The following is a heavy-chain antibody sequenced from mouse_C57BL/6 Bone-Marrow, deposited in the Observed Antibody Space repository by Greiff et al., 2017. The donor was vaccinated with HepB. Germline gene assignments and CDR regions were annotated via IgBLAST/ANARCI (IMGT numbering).Heavy chain of an antibody. CDR3: ARHSNPIYYAMDY. D-gene: IGHD2-5*01. J-gene: IGHJ4*01. CDR2: ISSGGSYT. CDR1: GFTFSSYG. V-gene: IGHV5-6*01. Sequence: EVHLVESGGDLVKPGGSLKLSCAASGFTFSSYGMSWVRQTPDKRLEWVATISSGGSYTYYPDSVKGRFTISRDNAKNTLYLQMSSLKSEDTAMYYCARHSNPIYYAMDYWGQGTSVTVSS.